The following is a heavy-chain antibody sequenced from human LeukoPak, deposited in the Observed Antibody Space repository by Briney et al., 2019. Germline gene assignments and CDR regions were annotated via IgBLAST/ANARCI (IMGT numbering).Heavy chain of an antibody. CDR1: GFTFSTYW. CDR3: ARDSSIYANYRFDP. J-gene: IGHJ5*02. V-gene: IGHV3-7*01. D-gene: IGHD4/OR15-4a*01. Sequence: GGSLRLSCAASGFTFSTYWMSWVRQAPGKGLEWVANIREGGSEKYYGDSVKGRFTISRDNAKNSLYLEMNSLRVEDTAVYYCARDSSIYANYRFDPWGQGTLVTVSS. CDR2: IREGGSEK.